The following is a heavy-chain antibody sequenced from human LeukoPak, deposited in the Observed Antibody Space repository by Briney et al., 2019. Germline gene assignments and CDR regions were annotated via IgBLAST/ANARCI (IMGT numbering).Heavy chain of an antibody. CDR3: ARVSYDSSGYYYGDY. Sequence: GASVEVSCKASGYTFTNYGISWVRQAPGQGLEWMGWISGYNGNTNYAEKLQGRVTMTTDTSTSTAYMELRSLRSDDTAVYYCARVSYDSSGYYYGDYWGQGTLVTVSS. J-gene: IGHJ4*02. CDR1: GYTFTNYG. V-gene: IGHV1-18*01. D-gene: IGHD3-22*01. CDR2: ISGYNGNT.